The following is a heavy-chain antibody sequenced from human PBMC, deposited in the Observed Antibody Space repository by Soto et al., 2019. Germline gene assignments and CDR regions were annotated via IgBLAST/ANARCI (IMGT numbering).Heavy chain of an antibody. Sequence: QVQLVQSGAEVKKPESSVRVSCKASGGTFNSYAITWVRQSAGQGLEWMGGTIPMFGTTNYAEKFQGRVTISADESTNTAYMELSSLRSEDTAVYYCTRCGIRYHSIGYYLGIDGMDVWGQGTTLIVSS. CDR3: TRCGIRYHSIGYYLGIDGMDV. D-gene: IGHD3-22*01. V-gene: IGHV1-69*12. J-gene: IGHJ6*02. CDR1: GGTFNSYA. CDR2: TIPMFGTT.